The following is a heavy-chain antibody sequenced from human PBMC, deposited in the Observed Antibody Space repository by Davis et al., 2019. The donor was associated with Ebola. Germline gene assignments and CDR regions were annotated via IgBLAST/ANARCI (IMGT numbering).Heavy chain of an antibody. V-gene: IGHV6-1*01. CDR3: AGGPYGMDV. CDR2: TYYRSKWYN. CDR1: GDSVSGNSVT. Sequence: SQTLSLTCAISGDSVSGNSVTWNWIRQSPSRGLEWLGRTYYRSKWYNDYAVSVKSRITINSDTSKNQFSLQLNSVNPEDTAVYYCAGGPYGMDVWGQGTTVTVSS. J-gene: IGHJ6*02.